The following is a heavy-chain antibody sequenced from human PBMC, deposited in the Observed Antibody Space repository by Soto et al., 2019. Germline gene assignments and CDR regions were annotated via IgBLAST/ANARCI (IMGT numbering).Heavy chain of an antibody. Sequence: EVQLVESGGGLVQPGESLRLSCAASGFTFDYYWMHWVRQAPGKGLVWVSRVHSDGTTTTYADSVKGRFTISRDNGRKTVSLQMSGLRAEDTAIYYCARGDRGGFDLWGHGTVVTVSS. CDR2: VHSDGTTT. D-gene: IGHD3-10*01. CDR1: GFTFDYYW. CDR3: ARGDRGGFDL. V-gene: IGHV3-74*01. J-gene: IGHJ3*01.